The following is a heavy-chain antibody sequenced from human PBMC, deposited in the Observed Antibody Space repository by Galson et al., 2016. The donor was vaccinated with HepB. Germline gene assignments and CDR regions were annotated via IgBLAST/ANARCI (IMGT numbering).Heavy chain of an antibody. D-gene: IGHD2-8*01. J-gene: IGHJ3*01. V-gene: IGHV3-53*01. CDR3: AREGCINGVCHLDGFDV. CDR1: GFSVSNND. CDR2: SYSGGRT. Sequence: LRLSCAASGFSVSNNDASWVRQAPGKGLEWVSVSYSGGRTCYADSVKGRFTVSRDDSKNTLYLQMNSLRVEDTAVYYCAREGCINGVCHLDGFDVWGQGTMVTVSS.